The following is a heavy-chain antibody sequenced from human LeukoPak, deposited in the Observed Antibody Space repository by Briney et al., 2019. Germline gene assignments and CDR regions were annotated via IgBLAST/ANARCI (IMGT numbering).Heavy chain of an antibody. D-gene: IGHD3-3*01. V-gene: IGHV3-21*01. CDR2: ISSSSSYI. CDR3: ARDLSSGDFWSGPLPDMDV. CDR1: GFTFSSYW. Sequence: GGSLRLSCAASGFTFSSYWMHWVRQAPGKGLEWVSSISSSSSYIYYADSVKGRFTISRDNAKNSLYLQMYSRRAEDTAVYYCARDLSSGDFWSGPLPDMDVWGKGTTVTVSS. J-gene: IGHJ6*03.